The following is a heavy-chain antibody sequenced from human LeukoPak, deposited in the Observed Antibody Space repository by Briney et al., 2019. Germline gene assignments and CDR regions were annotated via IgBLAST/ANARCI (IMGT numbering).Heavy chain of an antibody. CDR2: ISGSGGST. D-gene: IGHD3-3*01. V-gene: IGHV3-23*01. Sequence: GGSLRLSCAASGFTFSSYSMNWVRQAPGKGLEWVSAISGSGGSTYYADSVKGRFTISRDNSKNTLYLQMNSLRAEDTAVYYCAKQRRLYLEWLNWGQGTLVTVSS. CDR1: GFTFSSYS. CDR3: AKQRRLYLEWLN. J-gene: IGHJ4*02.